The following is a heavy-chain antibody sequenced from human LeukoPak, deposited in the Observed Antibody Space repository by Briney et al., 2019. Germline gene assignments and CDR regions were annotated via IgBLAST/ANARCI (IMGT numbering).Heavy chain of an antibody. CDR3: ARLATVVTPRPNYFDY. D-gene: IGHD4-23*01. CDR1: GGSISSGDYY. V-gene: IGHV4-30-4*08. CDR2: IYYSGST. J-gene: IGHJ4*02. Sequence: SQTLSLTCTVSGGSISSGDYYWSWIRQPPGKGLEWIGYIYYSGSTYYNPSLKSRVTISVDTSKNQFSLKLSSVTAADTAVYYCARLATVVTPRPNYFDYWGQGTLVTVSS.